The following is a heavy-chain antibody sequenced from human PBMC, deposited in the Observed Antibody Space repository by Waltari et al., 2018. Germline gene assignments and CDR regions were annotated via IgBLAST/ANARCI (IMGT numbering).Heavy chain of an antibody. J-gene: IGHJ2*01. Sequence: QVQLVQSGAEVKKPGSSVKVSRKASGGTFSSYAISWVRQAPGQGLEWMGGIIPIFGTANYAQKFQGRVTITTDESTSTAYMELSSLRSEDTAVYYCARVNEFGTRDWYFDLWGRGTLVTVSS. CDR1: GGTFSSYA. D-gene: IGHD1-1*01. CDR3: ARVNEFGTRDWYFDL. V-gene: IGHV1-69*05. CDR2: IIPIFGTA.